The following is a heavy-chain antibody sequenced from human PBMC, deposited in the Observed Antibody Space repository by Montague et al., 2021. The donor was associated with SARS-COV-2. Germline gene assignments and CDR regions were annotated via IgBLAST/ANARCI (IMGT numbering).Heavy chain of an antibody. CDR3: ARGCGYGGYDQDY. CDR2: YSGST. Sequence: YSGSTNYNPSLKSRVTISVDTSKNQFSLKLSSVTSADTSVYYCARGCGYGGYDQDYLGQGTLV. V-gene: IGHV4-59*09. J-gene: IGHJ4*02. D-gene: IGHD5-12*01.